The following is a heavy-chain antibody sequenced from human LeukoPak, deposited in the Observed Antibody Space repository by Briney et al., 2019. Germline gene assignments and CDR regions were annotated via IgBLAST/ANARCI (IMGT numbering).Heavy chain of an antibody. D-gene: IGHD2/OR15-2a*01. Sequence: TSETLSLTCIVSGDSISSSSYYWGWIRQPPGKGLEWIGSIYYSGSTYYNPSLKSRVTISVDTSKNQFSLKLSSVTAADTAVYYCARGEIAHFDYWGQGTLVTVSS. CDR1: GDSISSSSYY. V-gene: IGHV4-39*07. J-gene: IGHJ4*02. CDR2: IYYSGST. CDR3: ARGEIAHFDY.